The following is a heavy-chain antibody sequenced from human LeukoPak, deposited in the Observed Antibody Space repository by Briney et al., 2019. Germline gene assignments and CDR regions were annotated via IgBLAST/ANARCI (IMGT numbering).Heavy chain of an antibody. CDR3: ARRGPDAFDI. J-gene: IGHJ3*02. V-gene: IGHV4-4*02. CDR1: GDSISSSNW. D-gene: IGHD3-16*01. CDR2: IYHRGST. Sequence: PSETLSLTCAVSGDSISSSNWWSRARQPPGKGLEWIGEIYHRGSTNYNPSLKSRDNISVDKSKNQFSLKLSSVTSADTAVYYCARRGPDAFDIWGQGTMVTVSS.